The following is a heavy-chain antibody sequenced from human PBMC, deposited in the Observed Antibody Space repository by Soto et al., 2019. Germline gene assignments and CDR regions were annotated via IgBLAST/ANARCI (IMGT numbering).Heavy chain of an antibody. J-gene: IGHJ6*02. V-gene: IGHV4-34*01. Sequence: SETLSLTCAVYGGSFSGYYWSWIRQPPGKGLEWIGEINHSGSTNYNPSLKSRVTISVDTSKNQFSLKLSSVTAADTAVYYCARESDVNTDVWGQGTTVTVSS. CDR2: INHSGST. CDR3: ARESDVNTDV. CDR1: GGSFSGYY.